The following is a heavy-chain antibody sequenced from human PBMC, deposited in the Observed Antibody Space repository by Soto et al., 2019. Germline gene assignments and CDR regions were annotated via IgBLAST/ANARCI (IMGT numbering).Heavy chain of an antibody. J-gene: IGHJ2*01. CDR3: ASLTTLATYLDL. D-gene: IGHD3-16*01. CDR1: GLTFTRYW. Sequence: HPGGSLRLSCATSGLTFTRYWMHWVRQVPGKGLVWVSHINIDGSDTNYADSVKGRFTISRDNAKDTVYLQMNSLRAEDTAVYYCASLTTLATYLDLWGRGILVTVSS. V-gene: IGHV3-74*01. CDR2: INIDGSDT.